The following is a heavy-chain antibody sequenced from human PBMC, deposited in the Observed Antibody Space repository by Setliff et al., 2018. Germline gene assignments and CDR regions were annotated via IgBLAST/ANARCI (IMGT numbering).Heavy chain of an antibody. Sequence: TLSLTCTVSGASVTSFDYYWSWIRQPPGKGLEYIGHISHGVSTSYSPSLKSRLSISADTSKNQFSLELTSVTAADTAVYYCARTHCTTTSCFYFHYWGQGTVVTVSS. CDR3: ARTHCTTTSCFYFHY. V-gene: IGHV4-30-4*01. CDR1: GASVTSFDYY. D-gene: IGHD2-2*01. J-gene: IGHJ4*02. CDR2: ISHGVST.